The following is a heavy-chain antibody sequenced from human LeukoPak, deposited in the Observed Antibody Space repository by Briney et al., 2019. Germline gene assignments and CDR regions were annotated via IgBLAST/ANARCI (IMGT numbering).Heavy chain of an antibody. V-gene: IGHV3-64D*09. CDR1: GFTFGTFA. D-gene: IGHD3/OR15-3a*01. Sequence: GGSLRLPCSASGFTFGTFAMHWVRQAPGKGLEYISTISSIGGGTDYADSVKGRFTISRDNSKNTLFLQMSSLRAEDTAVHYCVKFPDWWGQGTLVTVSS. J-gene: IGHJ4*02. CDR2: ISSIGGGT. CDR3: VKFPDW.